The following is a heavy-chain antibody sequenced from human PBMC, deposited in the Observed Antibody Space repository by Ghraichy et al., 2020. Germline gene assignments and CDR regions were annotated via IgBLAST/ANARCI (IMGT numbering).Heavy chain of an antibody. J-gene: IGHJ6*02. V-gene: IGHV2-70*01. CDR1: GFSLSTRPMC. Sequence: TLSLTCTFSGFSLSTRPMCVSWIRQPPGKALEWLALIDWDDDKHYSTSLKTRLTISKDTSKNQVVLTMTNMDPVDTATYYCVRSMGRAGAGMDVWGQGTTVTVSS. D-gene: IGHD3-10*01. CDR2: IDWDDDK. CDR3: VRSMGRAGAGMDV.